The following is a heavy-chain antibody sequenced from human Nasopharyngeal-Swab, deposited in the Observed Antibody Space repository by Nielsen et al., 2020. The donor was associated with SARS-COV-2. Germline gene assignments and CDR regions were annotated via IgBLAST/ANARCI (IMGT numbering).Heavy chain of an antibody. V-gene: IGHV1-45*02. D-gene: IGHD2-8*01. CDR1: GFSITYRF. CDR2: ITPFNGNA. Sequence: SVKVSCKASGFSITYRFLHWMRQAPGQAPEWIGWITPFNGNAKYAQKFQGRVSITRDGSRTTASLELSSLRPDDTAMYFCASGQCINGVCNPTDGLDVWGQGTSVTVS. J-gene: IGHJ6*02. CDR3: ASGQCINGVCNPTDGLDV.